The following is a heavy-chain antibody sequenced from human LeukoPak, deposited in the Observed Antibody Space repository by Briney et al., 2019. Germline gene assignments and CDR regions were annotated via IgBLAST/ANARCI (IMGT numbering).Heavy chain of an antibody. CDR3: VRPPYGGVDY. CDR1: GLTVSSTY. J-gene: IGHJ4*02. CDR2: IYSGGST. Sequence: GGSLRLSCAASGLTVSSTYMSWVRQAPGKGLQWVSVIYSGGSTSYADSVKGRFTISRDDSKNTLYLQMNSLRGEDTAVYYCVRPPYGGVDYWGQGTPGTVSS. D-gene: IGHD4-23*01. V-gene: IGHV3-66*04.